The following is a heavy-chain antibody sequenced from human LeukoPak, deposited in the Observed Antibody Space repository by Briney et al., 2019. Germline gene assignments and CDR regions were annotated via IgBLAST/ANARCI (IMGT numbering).Heavy chain of an antibody. CDR2: IYPGDSHT. Sequence: RGESLKISCKGSGYTFTSYWIGWVRQMPGKGLEGMGIIYPGDSHTRYSPSFQGQVTISADKSISTASLQWNSLKASDTAMYYCARHRDYVPDIWGQGTMVTVSS. V-gene: IGHV5-51*01. D-gene: IGHD3-16*01. CDR3: ARHRDYVPDI. CDR1: GYTFTSYW. J-gene: IGHJ3*02.